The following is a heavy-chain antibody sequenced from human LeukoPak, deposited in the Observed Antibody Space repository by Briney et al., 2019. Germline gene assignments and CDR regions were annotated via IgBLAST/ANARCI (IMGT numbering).Heavy chain of an antibody. CDR1: GGSISSYY. CDR2: IYTSGST. D-gene: IGHD6-13*01. V-gene: IGHV4-4*07. Sequence: SETLSLTCTVSGGSISSYYWSWIRQPAGKGLEWIGRIYTSGSTNYNPSLKSRVTMSVDTSKNQFSLKLSSVTAADTAVYYCARDLRLEQQLVTWFDPWGQGTLVTVSP. CDR3: ARDLRLEQQLVTWFDP. J-gene: IGHJ5*02.